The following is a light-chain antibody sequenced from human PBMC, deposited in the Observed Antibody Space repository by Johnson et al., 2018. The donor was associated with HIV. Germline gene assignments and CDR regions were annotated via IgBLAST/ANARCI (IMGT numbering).Light chain of an antibody. J-gene: IGLJ1*01. CDR1: SSNIGNNY. V-gene: IGLV1-51*01. Sequence: QSVLTQSPSVSAAPGQKVTISCSGSSSNIGNNYVSWYQQLPGAAPKLLIFDNDKRPSGIPDRFSGSKSGTSATLGITGLQTGDGADYYCETWDSSLSGVFGTGTKVPVL. CDR3: ETWDSSLSGV. CDR2: DND.